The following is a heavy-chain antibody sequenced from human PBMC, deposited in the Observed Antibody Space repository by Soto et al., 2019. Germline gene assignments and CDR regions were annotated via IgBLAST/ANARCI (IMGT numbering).Heavy chain of an antibody. Sequence: SVEVSCKASGGTFSSYAISWVRQAPGQGLEWMGGIIPIFGTANYAQKFQGRVTITADESTSTAYMELSSLRSEDTAVYYCARYSSSARPTGFDPWGQGTLVTVS. CDR2: IIPIFGTA. J-gene: IGHJ5*02. V-gene: IGHV1-69*13. CDR3: ARYSSSARPTGFDP. CDR1: GGTFSSYA. D-gene: IGHD6-6*01.